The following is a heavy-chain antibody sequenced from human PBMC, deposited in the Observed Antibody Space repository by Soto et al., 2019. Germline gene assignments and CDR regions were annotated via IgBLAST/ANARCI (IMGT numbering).Heavy chain of an antibody. Sequence: QVQLVESGGGVVQPGRSLRLSCAASGFTFSSYAMHWVRQAPGKGLEWVAVISYDGSKKYYADSVKGRFTISRDNSKNTLYLQMNSLRAEDTAVYYCARDHSSGYYYNWGQGTLVTVSS. V-gene: IGHV3-30-3*01. CDR3: ARDHSSGYYYN. J-gene: IGHJ4*02. CDR2: ISYDGSKK. CDR1: GFTFSSYA. D-gene: IGHD3-22*01.